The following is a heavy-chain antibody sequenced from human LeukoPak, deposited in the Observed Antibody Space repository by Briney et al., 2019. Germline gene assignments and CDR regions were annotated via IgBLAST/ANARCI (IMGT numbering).Heavy chain of an antibody. CDR1: RFTFSSYA. CDR3: ASRAAAGTDY. J-gene: IGHJ4*02. CDR2: ISDDGSNK. V-gene: IGHV3-30*04. Sequence: SGGSLRLSCAASRFTFSSYAMHWVRQAPGKGLEWVAVISDDGSNKYYADSVKGRFTISRDNSKNTLYLQMNSLRAEDTAVYYCASRAAAGTDYWGQGTLFAVSS. D-gene: IGHD6-13*01.